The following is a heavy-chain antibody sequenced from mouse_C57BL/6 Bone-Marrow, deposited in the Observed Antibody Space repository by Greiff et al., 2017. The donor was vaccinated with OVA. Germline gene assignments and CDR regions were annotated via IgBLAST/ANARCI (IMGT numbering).Heavy chain of an antibody. CDR3: AIYYGHHGRYYFDY. V-gene: IGHV1-20*01. D-gene: IGHD2-1*01. CDR2: INPYNGDT. CDR1: GYSFTGYF. J-gene: IGHJ2*01. Sequence: VQLQQSGPELVKPGASVKISCKASGYSFTGYFMNWVMQSHGKSLEWIGRINPYNGDTFYNQKFKGKATLTVDKSSSTAHMELRSLTSEDSAVYYCAIYYGHHGRYYFDYWGQGTTLTVSS.